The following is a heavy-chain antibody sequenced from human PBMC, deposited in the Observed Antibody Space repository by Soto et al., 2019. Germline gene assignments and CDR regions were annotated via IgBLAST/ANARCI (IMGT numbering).Heavy chain of an antibody. V-gene: IGHV1-2*02. Sequence: ASVKVSCRASGYTFTAYYIHWVRQAPGQGLEWMGWINPNGGGTKYAQKFQGRVNMTRDTSINTAYMELTRLTSDDTAVYYCARAVHTMMQRVTLRVDQWGQGTLVTVSS. CDR3: ARAVHTMMQRVTLRVDQ. CDR2: INPNGGGT. CDR1: GYTFTAYY. D-gene: IGHD3-22*01. J-gene: IGHJ4*02.